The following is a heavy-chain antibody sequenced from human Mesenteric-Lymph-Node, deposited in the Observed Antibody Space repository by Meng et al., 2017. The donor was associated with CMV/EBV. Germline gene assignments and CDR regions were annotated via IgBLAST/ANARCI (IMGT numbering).Heavy chain of an antibody. Sequence: GGSLRLSCAASGVTFSSYAMHWVRQAPGKGLEWVAVISYDGSNKYYADSVKGRFTISRDNSKNTLYLQMNSLRAENKAVYYCARDNPITFFGVVIPPSYGMDVWGQGTTVTVSS. CDR3: ARDNPITFFGVVIPPSYGMDV. CDR1: GVTFSSYA. D-gene: IGHD3-3*01. J-gene: IGHJ6*02. V-gene: IGHV3-30*04. CDR2: ISYDGSNK.